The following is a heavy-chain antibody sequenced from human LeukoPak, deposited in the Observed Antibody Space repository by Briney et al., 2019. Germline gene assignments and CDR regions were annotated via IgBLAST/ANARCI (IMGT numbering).Heavy chain of an antibody. CDR2: IYTSGST. CDR1: GGSISSYY. D-gene: IGHD3-10*01. J-gene: IGHJ4*02. Sequence: PSETLSLTCTVSGGSISSYYWSWIRQPAGKGLEWIGRIYTSGSTNYNPSLKSRVTMSVDTSKNQFSLKLSSVTAADTAVYYCARDLPYGSGSYADYYFDYWGQGTLVTVSS. V-gene: IGHV4-4*07. CDR3: ARDLPYGSGSYADYYFDY.